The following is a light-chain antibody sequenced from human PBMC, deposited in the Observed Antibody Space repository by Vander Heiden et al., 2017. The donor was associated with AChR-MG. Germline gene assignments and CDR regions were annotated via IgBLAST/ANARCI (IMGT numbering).Light chain of an antibody. Sequence: QSPLTQPASVSGSPGQSITIPCTGTSSDVGGYNYVSWYQQHPGNAPKLLIYDVSNRPSGVSNRFSGSKSGNTASLTISVLEAEDEAYYYCSSYSITSALLFGTGTKVTVL. CDR3: SSYSITSALL. CDR2: DVS. V-gene: IGLV2-14*03. J-gene: IGLJ1*01. CDR1: SSDVGGYNY.